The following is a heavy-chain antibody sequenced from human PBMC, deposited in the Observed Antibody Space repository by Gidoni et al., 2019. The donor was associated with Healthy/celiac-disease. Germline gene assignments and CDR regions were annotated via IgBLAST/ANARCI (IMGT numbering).Heavy chain of an antibody. CDR3: ASNWNYANLDALDI. CDR1: GGSISSSSYY. D-gene: IGHD1-7*01. J-gene: IGHJ3*02. CDR2: IYYSGST. V-gene: IGHV4-39*01. Sequence: QLQLQESGPGLVKPSATLSLTCTVSGGSISSSSYYWGWIRQPPGKGLEWIGGIYYSGSTYYNPSLKSRVTISVDTSKNQFSLKLSSVTAADTAVYYCASNWNYANLDALDIWGQGTMVTVSS.